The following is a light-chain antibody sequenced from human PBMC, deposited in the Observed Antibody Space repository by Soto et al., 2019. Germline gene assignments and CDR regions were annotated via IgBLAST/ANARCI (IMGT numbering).Light chain of an antibody. Sequence: SYELTQPPSVSVSPGQTASITYSGDKLGDKYGCWYQQKPGQSPLLVIYQDNKRPSGIPERFSGSNSGNTATLTISGTQAMDEADYYCQAWDSGTVVFGGGTKLTVL. V-gene: IGLV3-1*01. CDR3: QAWDSGTVV. CDR1: KLGDKY. J-gene: IGLJ2*01. CDR2: QDN.